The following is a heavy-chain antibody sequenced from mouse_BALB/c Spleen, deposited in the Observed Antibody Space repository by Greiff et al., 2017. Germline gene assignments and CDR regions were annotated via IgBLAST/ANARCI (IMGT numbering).Heavy chain of an antibody. CDR3: ARGYGNYGMDY. V-gene: IGHV14-3*02. J-gene: IGHJ4*01. Sequence: VQLKESGAELVKPGASVKLSCTASGFNIKDTYMHWVKQRPEQGLEWIGRIDPANGNTKYDPKFQGKATITADTSSNTAYLQLSSLTSEDTAVYYCARGYGNYGMDYWGQGTSVTVSS. CDR1: GFNIKDTY. D-gene: IGHD2-1*01. CDR2: IDPANGNT.